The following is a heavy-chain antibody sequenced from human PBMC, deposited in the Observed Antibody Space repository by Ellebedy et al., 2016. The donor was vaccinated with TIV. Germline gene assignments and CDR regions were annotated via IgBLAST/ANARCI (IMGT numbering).Heavy chain of an antibody. D-gene: IGHD3-10*01. CDR2: ISGTGRDA. J-gene: IGHJ4*02. V-gene: IGHV3-23*01. CDR3: AKSASETMVRGSDY. CDR1: GFTFSSYA. Sequence: GESLKISCAASGFTFSSYAMSWVRQAPGKGLEWVASISGTGRDAFYADSVVQGRFTISRDTPKDALYLQMNSLRAEDTAVYYCAKSASETMVRGSDYWGQGTLVTVSS.